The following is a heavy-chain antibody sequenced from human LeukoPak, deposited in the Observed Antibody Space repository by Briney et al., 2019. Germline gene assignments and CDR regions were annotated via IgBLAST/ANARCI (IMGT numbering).Heavy chain of an antibody. V-gene: IGHV3-23*01. D-gene: IGHD1-14*01. CDR1: GFSFNNFG. Sequence: GGSLRLSCVASGFSFNNFGMTWVRQAPGRGLEWVSSISGTGGSTHYANSVKGRFTISRDNSKNTLFLEMNSLRAEDTAVYYCAKEYSVRNQFDYWGQGTLVAVSS. J-gene: IGHJ4*02. CDR3: AKEYSVRNQFDY. CDR2: ISGTGGST.